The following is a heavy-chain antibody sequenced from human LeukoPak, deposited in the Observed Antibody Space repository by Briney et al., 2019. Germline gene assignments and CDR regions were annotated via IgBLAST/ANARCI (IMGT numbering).Heavy chain of an antibody. V-gene: IGHV3-7*05. CDR2: IKRDGSEK. CDR3: ARARDYGSGKANAFDI. J-gene: IGHJ3*02. D-gene: IGHD3-10*01. Sequence: PGGSPRLSCAASGFTFSSYSMNWVRQAPGKGLEWVANIKRDGSEKYYVDSVKGRFTISRDNAENSLYLQMNSLRAEDTAVYYCARARDYGSGKANAFDIWGQGTMVTVSS. CDR1: GFTFSSYS.